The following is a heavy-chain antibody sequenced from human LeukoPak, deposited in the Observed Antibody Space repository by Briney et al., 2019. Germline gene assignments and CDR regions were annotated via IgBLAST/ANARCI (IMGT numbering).Heavy chain of an antibody. CDR2: ISGSGGST. Sequence: GGSLRLSCAASGFTFSSYAMSWVREAPGKGLEWVSAISGSGGSTYYADSVKGRFTISRDNSKNTLYLQMNSLRAEDTAVYYCAKAPGALEWLMRYFDYWGQGTLVTVSS. D-gene: IGHD3-3*01. V-gene: IGHV3-23*01. CDR1: GFTFSSYA. CDR3: AKAPGALEWLMRYFDY. J-gene: IGHJ4*02.